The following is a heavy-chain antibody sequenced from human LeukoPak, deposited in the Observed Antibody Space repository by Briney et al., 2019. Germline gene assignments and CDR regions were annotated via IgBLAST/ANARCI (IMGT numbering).Heavy chain of an antibody. CDR3: ARAGGYCGRISCPYYFDY. V-gene: IGHV1-8*01. CDR2: MDPNSGNT. J-gene: IGHJ4*02. CDR1: GYTFTSYD. Sequence: ASVKVSCKASGYTFTSYDINWVRQATGQGLEWMGWMDPNSGNTGYAQKFQGRVTMTRNTSISTAYMELSSLRSEDTAVYYCARAGGYCGRISCPYYFDYWGQGSLVAVSS. D-gene: IGHD2-15*01.